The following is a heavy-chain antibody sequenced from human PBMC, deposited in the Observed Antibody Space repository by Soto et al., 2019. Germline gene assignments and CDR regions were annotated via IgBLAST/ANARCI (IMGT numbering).Heavy chain of an antibody. CDR2: MYYSGST. CDR3: ARGYRQSGYSSSWVFDY. D-gene: IGHD6-13*01. J-gene: IGHJ4*02. CDR1: GGSINSGGYY. V-gene: IGHV4-31*03. Sequence: QVQLRESGPGLVKPSQTLSLTCTVSGGSINSGGYYWNWIRQHPGKGLEWIGYMYYSGSTYYNPFRRSRVIISADTSENHFSLKLSPVTAAVPAVYFWARGYRQSGYSSSWVFDYWGQGTLVNVSS.